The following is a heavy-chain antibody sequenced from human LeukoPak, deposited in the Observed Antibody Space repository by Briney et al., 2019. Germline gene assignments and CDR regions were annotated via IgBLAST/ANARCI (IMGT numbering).Heavy chain of an antibody. CDR1: GYTFTGYY. CDR2: INPNSGGT. V-gene: IGHV1-2*02. Sequence: ASVKVSCKASGYTFTGYYMHWVRQTPGQGLEWMGWINPNSGGTNYAQKFQGRVTMTRDTSISTAYMELSSLRSEDTAVYYCARLIVGATDYYMDVWGKGTTVTVSS. J-gene: IGHJ6*03. D-gene: IGHD1-26*01. CDR3: ARLIVGATDYYMDV.